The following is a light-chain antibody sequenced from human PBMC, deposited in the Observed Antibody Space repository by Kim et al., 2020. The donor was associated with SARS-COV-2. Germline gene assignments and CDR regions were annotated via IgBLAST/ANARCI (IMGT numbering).Light chain of an antibody. J-gene: IGKJ1*01. Sequence: ASVGDRVTITCRASQGISNYVAWYQQKPGKVPKLLIYAASTLQSGVPSRFSGSGSGTDFTLTISSLQPEDVATYYCQKYNSALWTFGQGTKVDIK. V-gene: IGKV1-27*01. CDR3: QKYNSALWT. CDR2: AAS. CDR1: QGISNY.